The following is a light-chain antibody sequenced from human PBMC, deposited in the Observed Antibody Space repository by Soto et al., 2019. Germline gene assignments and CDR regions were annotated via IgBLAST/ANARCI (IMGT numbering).Light chain of an antibody. V-gene: IGKV3-15*01. J-gene: IGKJ1*01. CDR2: DSS. CDR3: QQFGDWPS. CDR1: QSVSSH. Sequence: EIRMTQSPAILSVSPGESATLSCRASQSVSSHVVWYQQKPGQAPRLLISDSSTTGFPARFSGSGSGTEFTLTISSLQPDDSAIYYCQQFGDWPSFGLGTKVDIK.